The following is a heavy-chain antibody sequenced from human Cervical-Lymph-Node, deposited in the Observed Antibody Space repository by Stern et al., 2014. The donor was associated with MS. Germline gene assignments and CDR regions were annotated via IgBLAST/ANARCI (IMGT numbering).Heavy chain of an antibody. CDR1: GGTFSSSD. J-gene: IGHJ4*02. CDR3: ALGGFGHYFEY. D-gene: IGHD3-10*01. V-gene: IGHV1-69*01. Sequence: VQLLESGAEVQKPGSSVKVSCRASGGTFSSSDISWVRQAPGQGLEWIGGIIPIIGTANYAQKYQGRVTITADESTSTAYMELSSMRSEDTAIYYCALGGFGHYFEYWGQGTLVTVSS. CDR2: IIPIIGTA.